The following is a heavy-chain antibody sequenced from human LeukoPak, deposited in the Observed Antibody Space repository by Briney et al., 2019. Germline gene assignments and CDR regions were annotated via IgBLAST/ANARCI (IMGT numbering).Heavy chain of an antibody. CDR1: GHTFTSYD. D-gene: IGHD6-13*01. J-gene: IGHJ6*03. CDR3: ARGVGLYSSSWDDYYYYMDV. V-gene: IGHV1-8*01. CDR2: MNPNSGNT. Sequence: ASVKVSCKASGHTFTSYDINWVRQATGQGLECIGWMNPNSGNTGYAQKFEGRVTMTRNTSISTAYMELSSLRSEDTAVYYCARGVGLYSSSWDDYYYYMDVWGKGTTVTVSS.